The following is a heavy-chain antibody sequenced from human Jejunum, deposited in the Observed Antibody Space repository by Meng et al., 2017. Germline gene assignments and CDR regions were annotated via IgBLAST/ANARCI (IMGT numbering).Heavy chain of an antibody. CDR1: DFIVTSDY. D-gene: IGHD3-10*01. CDR3: ASPLGY. Sequence: GESLKISCAASDFIVTSDYMFWVRQAPGKGLEWVPVIYNGGSTFHTDSVKGRFTISRDISKNTLHLQMNSLRAEDTAVYYCASPLGYWGQGTLVTVSS. CDR2: IYNGGST. J-gene: IGHJ4*02. V-gene: IGHV3-53*01.